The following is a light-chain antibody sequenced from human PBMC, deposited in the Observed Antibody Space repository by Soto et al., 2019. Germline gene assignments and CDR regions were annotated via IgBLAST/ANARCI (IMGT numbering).Light chain of an antibody. Sequence: EIVLTQSPAPLSLSPAERPTLSCTASKSVSSYLAWYQQKPGQAPRLLIYDASNRAPGIRARFSGSGSGTDFTLTISSLEPEDFAVYYCQQRSNWPPISCGQRTLLETK. CDR3: QQRSNWPPIS. V-gene: IGKV3-11*01. CDR1: KSVSSY. J-gene: IGKJ5*01. CDR2: DAS.